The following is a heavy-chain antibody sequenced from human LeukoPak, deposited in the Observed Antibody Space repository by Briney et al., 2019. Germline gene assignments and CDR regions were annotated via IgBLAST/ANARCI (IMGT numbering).Heavy chain of an antibody. CDR1: GFTITTNY. CDR3: AREAVMPVAPVKIGTSDRPLYEYYGLDV. CDR2: IYGDDET. D-gene: IGHD1/OR15-1a*01. J-gene: IGHJ6*02. Sequence: GGSLRLSCAASGFTITTNYMNWVRQAPGKGLEWVSVIYGDDETNYADSVKGRFTISRDNSKNTLYLQMNSLRADDTAVYYCAREAVMPVAPVKIGTSDRPLYEYYGLDVXGXG. V-gene: IGHV3-53*01.